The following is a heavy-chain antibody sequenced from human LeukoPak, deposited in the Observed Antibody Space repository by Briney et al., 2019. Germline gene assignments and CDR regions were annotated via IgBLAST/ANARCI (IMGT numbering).Heavy chain of an antibody. CDR2: IYHSGST. Sequence: SETLSLTCAVSGGSISSGGYSWSWIRQPPGKGLEWIGYIYHSGSTYYNPSLKSRVTISVDRSKNQFSLKLGSVTAADTAVYYCARGGYCSSTSCPFDPWGQGTLVTVSS. CDR1: GGSISSGGYS. V-gene: IGHV4-30-2*01. J-gene: IGHJ5*02. CDR3: ARGGYCSSTSCPFDP. D-gene: IGHD2-2*01.